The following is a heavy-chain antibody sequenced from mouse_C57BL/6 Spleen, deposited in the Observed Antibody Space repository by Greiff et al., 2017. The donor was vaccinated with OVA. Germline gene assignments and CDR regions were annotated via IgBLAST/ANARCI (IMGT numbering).Heavy chain of an antibody. V-gene: IGHV5-16*01. J-gene: IGHJ2*01. CDR1: GFTFSDYY. Sequence: EVMLVESEGGLVQPGSSMKLSCTASGFTFSDYYMAWVRQVPEKGLEWVANINYDGSSTYYLDSLKSRFIISRDTATNILYLQMSSLKSEDTATYYCAREEDWYYFDYWGQGTTLTVSS. D-gene: IGHD4-1*01. CDR3: AREEDWYYFDY. CDR2: INYDGSST.